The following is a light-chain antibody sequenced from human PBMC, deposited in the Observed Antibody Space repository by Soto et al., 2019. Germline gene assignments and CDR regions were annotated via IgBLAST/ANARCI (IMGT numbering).Light chain of an antibody. CDR2: LNSDGSH. CDR3: QTWGTGIPWV. CDR1: SGHSSYA. J-gene: IGLJ3*02. V-gene: IGLV4-69*01. Sequence: QTVVTQSPSASASLGASVKLTCTLSSGHSSYAIAWHQQQPEKGPRYLMKLNSDGSHSKGDGIPDRFSGSSSGAERYLTISSLQSGDEADYYCQTWGTGIPWVFGGGTKLTVL.